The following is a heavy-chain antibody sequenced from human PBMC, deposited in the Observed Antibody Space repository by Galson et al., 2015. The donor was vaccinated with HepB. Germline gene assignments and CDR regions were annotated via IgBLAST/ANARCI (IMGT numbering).Heavy chain of an antibody. CDR1: GFTFRIYA. Sequence: SLRLSCAASGFTFRIYAMNWVRQAPGKGLEWVSTITGHDESTYYADSVKGRFTISRDNSRNMLFLHVSSLRAEDTAIYYCAKSSPSSWPSFDSWGQGTLVTVSS. J-gene: IGHJ4*02. V-gene: IGHV3-23*01. CDR3: AKSSPSSWPSFDS. CDR2: ITGHDEST. D-gene: IGHD6-13*01.